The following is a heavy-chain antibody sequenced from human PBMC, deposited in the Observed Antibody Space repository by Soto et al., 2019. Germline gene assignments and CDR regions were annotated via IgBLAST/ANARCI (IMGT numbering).Heavy chain of an antibody. CDR1: GFTFSSYA. Sequence: GGSLRRSCAASGFTFSSYAMSCVRQAPGKGLEWVSVISGSGGSTYYADSVKGRFTISRDNSKNTLYLQMNSLRAEDTAVYYCAKVPVSGTTTYYFDYWGQGTLVTVSS. CDR3: AKVPVSGTTTYYFDY. CDR2: ISGSGGST. V-gene: IGHV3-23*01. J-gene: IGHJ4*02. D-gene: IGHD1-7*01.